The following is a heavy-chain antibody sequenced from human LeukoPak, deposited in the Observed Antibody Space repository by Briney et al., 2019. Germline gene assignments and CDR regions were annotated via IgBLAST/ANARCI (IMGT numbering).Heavy chain of an antibody. Sequence: KPSETLSLTCTVSGGSISSSSYYWGWIRQPPWKGLEWIGSIYYSGSTYYNPSLKSRVTISVDTSKNQFSLKLSSVTAADTAVYYCARHFPGVAVAGYYFDYWGQGTLVTVSS. V-gene: IGHV4-39*01. CDR1: GGSISSSSYY. CDR2: IYYSGST. D-gene: IGHD6-19*01. CDR3: ARHFPGVAVAGYYFDY. J-gene: IGHJ4*02.